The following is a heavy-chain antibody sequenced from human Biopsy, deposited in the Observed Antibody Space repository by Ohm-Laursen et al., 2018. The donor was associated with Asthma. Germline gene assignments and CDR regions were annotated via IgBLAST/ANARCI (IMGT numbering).Heavy chain of an antibody. CDR2: ISYDGNHK. CDR1: GLTFSSFG. D-gene: IGHD5-12*01. CDR3: AKRRGYSGHDNDY. Sequence: SLRLSCSASGLTFSSFGMHWVRQAPGKGLEWVAVISYDGNHKFYEDSVKGRFTISRDNSKNTLYLQMNSLRTEDTAVYYCAKRRGYSGHDNDYWGQGTLVIVSS. J-gene: IGHJ4*02. V-gene: IGHV3-30*18.